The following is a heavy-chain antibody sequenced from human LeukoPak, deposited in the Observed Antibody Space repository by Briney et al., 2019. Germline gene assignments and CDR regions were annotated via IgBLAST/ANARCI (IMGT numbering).Heavy chain of an antibody. CDR3: TKDMEWGMDV. J-gene: IGHJ6*02. D-gene: IGHD3-3*01. Sequence: GGSLRLSCAASGFTFDRHTMHWVRQPPGKGPEWVSLIGWDGTNIDYADSVKGRFTISRDNSKNFVYLQMHSLRTEDTALYYCTKDMEWGMDVWGQGTTVTVSS. CDR1: GFTFDRHT. CDR2: IGWDGTNI. V-gene: IGHV3-43*01.